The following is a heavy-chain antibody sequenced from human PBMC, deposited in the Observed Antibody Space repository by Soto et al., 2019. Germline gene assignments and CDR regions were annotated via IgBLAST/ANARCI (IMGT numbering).Heavy chain of an antibody. Sequence: ASVKVSCKASGYTFTSYAMHWVRQAPGQRLEWMGWINAGNGNTKYSQKFQGRVTITRDTSASTAYMELSSLRSEDTAVYYCARDLADYGDYNNWFDPWGQGTLVTVSP. CDR1: GYTFTSYA. D-gene: IGHD4-17*01. V-gene: IGHV1-3*01. J-gene: IGHJ5*02. CDR2: INAGNGNT. CDR3: ARDLADYGDYNNWFDP.